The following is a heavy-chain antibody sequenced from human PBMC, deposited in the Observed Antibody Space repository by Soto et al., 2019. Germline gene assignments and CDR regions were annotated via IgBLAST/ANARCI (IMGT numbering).Heavy chain of an antibody. Sequence: EVQLGESGGGLIQPGGSLRLSCAAGGFTVSSNYMSWVRQAPETGLEWVSVIFSGGSTYYADSVKGRFTITRDNTKNTLYLQMNSLRAEDTAVYYCARDGRSYYGMDVWGQGTTVTVS. J-gene: IGHJ6*02. CDR3: ARDGRSYYGMDV. CDR2: IFSGGST. CDR1: GFTVSSNY. V-gene: IGHV3-53*01.